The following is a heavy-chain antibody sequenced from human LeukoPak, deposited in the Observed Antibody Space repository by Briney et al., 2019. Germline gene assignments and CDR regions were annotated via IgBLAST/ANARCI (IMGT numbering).Heavy chain of an antibody. V-gene: IGHV3-7*05. J-gene: IGHJ4*02. CDR3: ARDREWPKIWFGESPYFDY. CDR1: GFTFSSYW. CDR2: IKQDGNEK. Sequence: GGSLRLSCAASGFTFSSYWMSWVRQAPGKGLEWVANIKQDGNEKYYVDSVKGRFTISRDNAKNSVYLRMNSLRAEDTAVYYCARDREWPKIWFGESPYFDYWGQGTLVTVSS. D-gene: IGHD3-10*01.